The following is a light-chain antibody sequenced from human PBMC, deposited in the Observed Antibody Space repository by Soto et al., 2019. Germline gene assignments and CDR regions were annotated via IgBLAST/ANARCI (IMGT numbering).Light chain of an antibody. CDR3: QQYHTWPIT. CDR2: DAS. Sequence: ETGSTQSPSTLSLPPGERATLSCRASQSVSSYLAWYQQKPGQAPRLLIYDASNRATGIPARFSGSGSGTDFTLTISSLQSEDCTIYYCQQYHTWPITFCGGTNVDIK. CDR1: QSVSSY. J-gene: IGKJ4*01. V-gene: IGKV3-11*01.